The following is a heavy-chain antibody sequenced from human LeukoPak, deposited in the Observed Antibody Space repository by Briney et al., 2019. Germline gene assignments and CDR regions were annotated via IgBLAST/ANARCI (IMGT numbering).Heavy chain of an antibody. CDR3: TTEQLERPDY. D-gene: IGHD1-1*01. CDR1: GFTFSSYS. CDR2: ISSSSSYI. V-gene: IGHV3-21*01. Sequence: PGGSLRLSCAASGFTFSSYSMNWVRQAPGKGLEWVSSISSSSSYIYYADSVKGRFTISRDNAKNSLYLQMNSLRAEDTAVYYCTTEQLERPDYWGQGTLVTVSS. J-gene: IGHJ4*02.